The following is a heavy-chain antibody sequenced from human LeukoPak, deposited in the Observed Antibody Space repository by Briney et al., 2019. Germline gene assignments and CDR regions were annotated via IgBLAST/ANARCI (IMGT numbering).Heavy chain of an antibody. CDR3: ARRGSVWYWYFDL. Sequence: SETLSLTCTVSGGSISNYYWSWVRQPPGEGLEWIGYMSHSGTTDYNPSLRSRVTISVDTSKNQFSLKLSSVTAADTAVYYCARRGSVWYWYFDLWGRGTLVAVSS. CDR1: GGSISNYY. CDR2: MSHSGTT. J-gene: IGHJ2*01. D-gene: IGHD6-19*01. V-gene: IGHV4-59*08.